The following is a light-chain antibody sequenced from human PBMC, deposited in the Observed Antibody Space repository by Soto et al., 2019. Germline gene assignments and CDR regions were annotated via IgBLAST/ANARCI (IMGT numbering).Light chain of an antibody. J-gene: IGKJ4*01. Sequence: TQSPAALSMSAGESATISCRASQSVSSYLAWYQQKRGQAPRLLIYDSSNRATGIPARFSGSGSGTDFSLIISSLEPEDFAVYYCQQRSNWPLTLGGGTKVDIK. CDR1: QSVSSY. CDR3: QQRSNWPLT. V-gene: IGKV3-11*01. CDR2: DSS.